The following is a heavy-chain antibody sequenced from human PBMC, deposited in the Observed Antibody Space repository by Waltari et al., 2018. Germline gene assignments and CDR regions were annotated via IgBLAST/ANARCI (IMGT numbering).Heavy chain of an antibody. CDR3: AKDRTAYYFDY. Sequence: QVQLVESGGGVVQPGGSLRLSCAASGFTFSSYGMHWVRQAPGKGLEWVAFIRYDGSNKYYADSVKDRFTISRDNSKNTLYLQMNSLRAEDTAVYYCAKDRTAYYFDYWGQGTLVTVSS. CDR2: IRYDGSNK. J-gene: IGHJ4*02. V-gene: IGHV3-30*02. CDR1: GFTFSSYG. D-gene: IGHD1-1*01.